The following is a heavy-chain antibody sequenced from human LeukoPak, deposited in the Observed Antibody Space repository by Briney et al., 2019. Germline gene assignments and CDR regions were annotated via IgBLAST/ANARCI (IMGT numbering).Heavy chain of an antibody. J-gene: IGHJ5*02. D-gene: IGHD2-15*01. V-gene: IGHV1-2*02. CDR3: ARVNCSGGSCYTGLDP. CDR2: INPNSGGT. Sequence: ASVKVSCKASGYTFTGYYMHWVRQAPGQGLEWMGWINPNSGGTNYAQKFQGRVTMTRDTSISTAYMELSRLRSDDTAVYYCARVNCSGGSCYTGLDPWGQGTLVTVSS. CDR1: GYTFTGYY.